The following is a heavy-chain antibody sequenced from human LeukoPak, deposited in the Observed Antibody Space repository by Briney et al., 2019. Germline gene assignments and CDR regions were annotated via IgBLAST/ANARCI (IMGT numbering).Heavy chain of an antibody. V-gene: IGHV3-7*01. J-gene: IGHJ4*02. CDR1: GFTFSSYA. Sequence: GGSLRLSCEASGFTFSSYAMHWVRQAPGKGLEWVANIKQDGSEKNSVDSVKGRFTISRDNAKNSLYLQMNSLRVDDTAVYYCARDRYSSSWGQGTLVTVSS. CDR3: ARDRYSSS. CDR2: IKQDGSEK. D-gene: IGHD6-13*01.